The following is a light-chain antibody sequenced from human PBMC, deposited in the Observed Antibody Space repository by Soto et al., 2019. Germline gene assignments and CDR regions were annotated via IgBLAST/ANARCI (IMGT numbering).Light chain of an antibody. CDR1: SSDVGGYDY. J-gene: IGLJ1*01. V-gene: IGLV2-8*01. CDR3: SAYGGSNNFGV. CDR2: DVN. Sequence: QSALTQPPSASGSPGQSVTISCTGTSSDVGGYDYVSWYQQHPGKAPKLVIYDVNKRLSGVPDRFSGSKSGNTASLTVSGLQAEDEADYYCSAYGGSNNFGVFGTGTKLTVL.